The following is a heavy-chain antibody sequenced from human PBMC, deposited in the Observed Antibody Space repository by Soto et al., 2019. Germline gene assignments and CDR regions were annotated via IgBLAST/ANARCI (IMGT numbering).Heavy chain of an antibody. CDR1: GFTFSSYA. CDR2: ISGSGGSK. Sequence: GGSLSLSCAASGFTFSSYAMSWVRQAPGKGLEWVSAISGSGGSKYYADSVKGRFTISSDNSKNTLYLQMNSLRAEDTAVYYCAKAILEEAAAISYFDYWGQGTLVTVSS. J-gene: IGHJ4*02. V-gene: IGHV3-23*01. CDR3: AKAILEEAAAISYFDY. D-gene: IGHD2-2*01.